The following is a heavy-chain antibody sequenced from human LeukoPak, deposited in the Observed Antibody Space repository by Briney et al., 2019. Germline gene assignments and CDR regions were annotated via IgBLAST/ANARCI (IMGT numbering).Heavy chain of an antibody. D-gene: IGHD5-24*01. Sequence: PGGSLRLSCAGPGFTIINYCMNWVRQAPREGLWWVSHINPGDGGTTGYADSGKGRFTVSRDNAKNKMYLQMTSLKDGDTAVYYCVRDGMATATYDLWGQGTLVTVSS. J-gene: IGHJ4*01. CDR1: GFTIINYC. V-gene: IGHV3-74*01. CDR3: VRDGMATATYDL. CDR2: INPGDGGTT.